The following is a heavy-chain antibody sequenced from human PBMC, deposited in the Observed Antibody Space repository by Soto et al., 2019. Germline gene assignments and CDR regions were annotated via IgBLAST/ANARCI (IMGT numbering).Heavy chain of an antibody. CDR2: ISSSGSTI. V-gene: IGHV3-11*01. CDR1: GFTFSDYY. J-gene: IGHJ4*02. CDR3: AGGGIAVAGTPTAGFDY. D-gene: IGHD6-19*01. Sequence: LRLSCAASGFTFSDYYMSWIRQAPGKGLEWVSYISSSGSTIYYADSVKGRFTISRDNAKNSLYLQMNSLRAEDTAVYYCAGGGIAVAGTPTAGFDYWGQGTLVTVSS.